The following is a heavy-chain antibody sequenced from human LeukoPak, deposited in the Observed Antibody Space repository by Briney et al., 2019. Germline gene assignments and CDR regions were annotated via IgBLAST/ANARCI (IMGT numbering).Heavy chain of an antibody. CDR1: GLTFSNYG. CDR3: ASGSGGY. CDR2: ISYDGRNR. J-gene: IGHJ4*02. V-gene: IGHV3-30*03. Sequence: PGRSLRLSCAASGLTFSNYGMHWVRQTPGKGLEWVAVISYDGRNRYYADSVKGRFTISRDNSKNTLYLQMNGLRTDDTALFYCASGSGGYWGQGTLLTVSS. D-gene: IGHD6-19*01.